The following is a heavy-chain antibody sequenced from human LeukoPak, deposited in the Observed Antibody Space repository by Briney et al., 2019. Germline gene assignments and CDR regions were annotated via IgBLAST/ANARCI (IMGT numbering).Heavy chain of an antibody. J-gene: IGHJ4*02. D-gene: IGHD5-18*01. CDR1: GLTFSSHW. CDR2: ITNDGSST. Sequence: GGSLRLSCAASGLTFSSHWMHWVRQAPGKGLVWVSRITNDGSSTTYADSVKGRFTISRDNAKNMLYLQVNSLRAEDTAVYYCARSSGYSYGYEKFDYWGQGILVAVSS. CDR3: ARSSGYSYGYEKFDY. V-gene: IGHV3-74*01.